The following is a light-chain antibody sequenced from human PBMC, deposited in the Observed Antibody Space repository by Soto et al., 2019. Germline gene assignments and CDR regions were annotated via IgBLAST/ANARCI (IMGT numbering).Light chain of an antibody. CDR3: CSYAGSYTVI. V-gene: IGLV2-11*01. Sequence: QSALTQPPSVSGSPRQSVSISCTGTSSDVGGYNYVSWYQQHPGKAPKLMIYDVSRRPSGVPDRFSGSKSGNTASLTISGLQAEDEADYYCCSYAGSYTVIFGGGTKLTVL. CDR2: DVS. J-gene: IGLJ2*01. CDR1: SSDVGGYNY.